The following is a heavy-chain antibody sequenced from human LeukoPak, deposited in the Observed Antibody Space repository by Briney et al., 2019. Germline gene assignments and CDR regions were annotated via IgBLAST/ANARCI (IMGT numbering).Heavy chain of an antibody. CDR1: GYSFTSYW. J-gene: IGHJ4*02. Sequence: GESLKISCKGSGYSFTSYWIGWVRQMSGKGLEWMGIIYPGDSEIRYSPSFQGQVTISVDKSISTAYLQWSSLKASDTAMYYCARTVVPAAMYFDYWGQGTLVTVSS. V-gene: IGHV5-51*01. CDR3: ARTVVPAAMYFDY. D-gene: IGHD2-2*01. CDR2: IYPGDSEI.